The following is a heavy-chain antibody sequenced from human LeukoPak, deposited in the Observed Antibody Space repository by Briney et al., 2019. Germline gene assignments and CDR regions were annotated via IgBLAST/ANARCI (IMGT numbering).Heavy chain of an antibody. CDR2: IYYSGYT. J-gene: IGHJ5*02. D-gene: IGHD3-10*01. CDR3: ARYYGSGSYYSP. V-gene: IGHV4-59*01. CDR1: GGSISSYY. Sequence: SETLSLTCTVSGGSISSYYWSWIRQPPGKGLEWIGYIYYSGYTNYNPSLKSRVTISVDTSKNQFSLNLSSVTAADTAVYYCARYYGSGSYYSPWGQGILVTVSS.